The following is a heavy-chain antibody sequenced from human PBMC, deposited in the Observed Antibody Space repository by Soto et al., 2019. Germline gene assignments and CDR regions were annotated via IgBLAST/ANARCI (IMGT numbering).Heavy chain of an antibody. J-gene: IGHJ6*02. CDR2: IYYSGSP. D-gene: IGHD1-20*01. CDR1: GGSISSGDDF. Sequence: QVQLQESGPGLVKPSQTLSLTCTVSGGSISSGDDFWTWIRQPPGKGLEWIGYIYYSGSPYYNPSLKSRLTMSVDTSKNQFSLKLSSVTAADTAVYYCARDRAKWKDYYYYGMDVWGQGTTVTVSS. CDR3: ARDRAKWKDYYYYGMDV. V-gene: IGHV4-30-4*01.